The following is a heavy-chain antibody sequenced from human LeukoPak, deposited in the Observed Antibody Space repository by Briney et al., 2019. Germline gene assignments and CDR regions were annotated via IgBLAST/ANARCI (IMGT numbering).Heavy chain of an antibody. V-gene: IGHV3-74*01. CDR2: INSDGSSA. J-gene: IGHJ4*02. CDR1: GFTYRRYW. Sequence: GGSLRLSCAASGFTYRRYWMQWVRQAPGKGLEWVSRINSDGSSATYADSVRGRFTISRDNAENTVSLQMNSLRAEDTAVYYCVRDGDGIVEFDFWGQGTLVTVSS. CDR3: VRDGDGIVEFDF. D-gene: IGHD2-21*01.